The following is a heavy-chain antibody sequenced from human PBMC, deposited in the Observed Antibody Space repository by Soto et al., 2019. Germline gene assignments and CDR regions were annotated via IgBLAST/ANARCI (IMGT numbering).Heavy chain of an antibody. J-gene: IGHJ6*04. CDR1: GGSISSGGYY. CDR3: ARGFGYGDYEPFYYYGMDV. CDR2: IYYSGST. V-gene: IGHV4-31*02. Sequence: SETLSLTCTVSGGSISSGGYYWSWIRQHPGKGLEWIGYIYYSGSTYYNPSLKSRVTISVDTSKNQFSLKLSSVTAADTAVYYCARGFGYGDYEPFYYYGMDVWGKGTTVTVSS. D-gene: IGHD4-17*01.